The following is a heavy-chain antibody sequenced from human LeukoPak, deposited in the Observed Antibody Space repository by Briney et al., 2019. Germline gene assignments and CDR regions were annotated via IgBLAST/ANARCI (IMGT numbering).Heavy chain of an antibody. D-gene: IGHD5-18*01. V-gene: IGHV3-64*02. CDR3: ARGGGRNTAMVWALDY. Sequence: GGSLRLSCAASGFTFSSYAMHWVRQAPGKGLEYVSGVSTNGGSTYYADSVKGRFTISRDNSKNTLFLQMGSLRDEDMAVCYCARGGGRNTAMVWALDYWGQGTLVTVSS. CDR2: VSTNGGST. J-gene: IGHJ4*02. CDR1: GFTFSSYA.